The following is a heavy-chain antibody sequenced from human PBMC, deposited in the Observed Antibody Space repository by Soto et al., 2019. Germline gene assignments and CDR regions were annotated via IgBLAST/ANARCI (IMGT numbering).Heavy chain of an antibody. J-gene: IGHJ6*02. CDR1: GFTFGDYA. CDR3: TRVGGYNGSGPHYYSGMDV. D-gene: IGHD3-10*01. Sequence: PGGSLRLSCTASGFTFGDYAMSWVRQAPGKGLEWVGFIRSKAYGGTTEYAASVKGRFTISRDDSKSIAYLQMNSLKTEDTAVYYCTRVGGYNGSGPHYYSGMDVWGQGTTVTVSS. CDR2: IRSKAYGGTT. V-gene: IGHV3-49*04.